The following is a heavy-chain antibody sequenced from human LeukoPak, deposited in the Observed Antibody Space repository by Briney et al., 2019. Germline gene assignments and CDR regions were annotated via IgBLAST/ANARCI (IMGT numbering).Heavy chain of an antibody. Sequence: GGSLRLSCAASGFTFSSYDMHWVRQATGKGLERVSAIGTAGDTYYPGSVKGRFTISRENAKNSLYLQMNSLRAGDTAVYYCARGITMVRGVISGFDYWGQGTLVTVSS. CDR2: IGTAGDT. D-gene: IGHD3-10*01. J-gene: IGHJ4*02. CDR1: GFTFSSYD. CDR3: ARGITMVRGVISGFDY. V-gene: IGHV3-13*01.